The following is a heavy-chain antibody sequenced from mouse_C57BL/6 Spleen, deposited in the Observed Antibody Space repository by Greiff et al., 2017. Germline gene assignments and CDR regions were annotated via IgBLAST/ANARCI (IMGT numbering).Heavy chain of an antibody. J-gene: IGHJ1*03. CDR3: ARHTSWDVSYWYFDV. D-gene: IGHD4-1*01. Sequence: VQLKESGGDLVKPGGSLKLSCAASGFTFSSYGMSWVRQTPDKRLEWVATISSGGSYTYYPDSVKGRFTISRDNAKNTLYLQMSSLKSEDTAMYYCARHTSWDVSYWYFDVWGTGTTVTVSS. V-gene: IGHV5-6*01. CDR1: GFTFSSYG. CDR2: ISSGGSYT.